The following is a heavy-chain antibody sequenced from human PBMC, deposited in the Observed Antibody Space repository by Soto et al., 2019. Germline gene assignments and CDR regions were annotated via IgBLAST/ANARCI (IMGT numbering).Heavy chain of an antibody. J-gene: IGHJ6*04. CDR1: WYTLTDYY. CDR3: ANAGAIVAAGSSVYIYNGMEV. CDR2: INPNSGDT. V-gene: IGHV1-2*02. D-gene: IGHD1-26*01. Sequence: ASVEVALKASWYTLTDYYMHLVRHSPVQGLEWMGWINPNSGDTYLAQRFQGRVTMNRDTSIGTAYMELRGLTSDDTAEYYCANAGAIVAAGSSVYIYNGMEVCGKRTTVSVSS.